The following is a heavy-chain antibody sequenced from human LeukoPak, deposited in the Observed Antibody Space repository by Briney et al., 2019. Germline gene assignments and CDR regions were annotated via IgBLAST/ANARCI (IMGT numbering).Heavy chain of an antibody. V-gene: IGHV3-21*01. D-gene: IGHD5-24*01. J-gene: IGHJ5*02. CDR3: ARDGEMATIGWFDP. CDR1: GFPFRSYS. Sequence: GGSLRLSCAASGFPFRSYSMSLVRPAPRKGPGWVSSIISSSSYIYYADSLKGRSPISRHDAKNALYLEMNSLRAEDTAVYYCARDGEMATIGWFDPWGQGTLVTVSS. CDR2: IISSSSYI.